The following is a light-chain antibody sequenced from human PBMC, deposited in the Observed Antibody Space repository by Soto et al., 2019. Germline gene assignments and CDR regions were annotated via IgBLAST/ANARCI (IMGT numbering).Light chain of an antibody. Sequence: IQLTQYTSTLSATVGDRVTITCRASQTISTWMAWYQQKPGKAPKLLIYAASSLHSGVPSRFSGSGSGTDFTLTISSLQPEDFATYSCQQTYRTPLTFGGRSK. CDR3: QQTYRTPLT. CDR2: AAS. CDR1: QTISTW. V-gene: IGKV1-39*01. J-gene: IGKJ4*01.